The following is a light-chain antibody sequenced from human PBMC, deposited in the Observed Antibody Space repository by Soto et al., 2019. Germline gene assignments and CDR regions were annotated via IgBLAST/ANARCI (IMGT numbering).Light chain of an antibody. V-gene: IGKV3-20*01. CDR2: DAS. CDR1: QSVSTY. J-gene: IGKJ1*01. Sequence: EIVLTQSPATLSVSPGERATLSWRASQSVSTYLAWYQQKPGQAPRLLIYDASSRATGITDRFSGSGSGTDFTLTISRLDPEDFAVYYCQPYGSSPMTVGPGTKVEIK. CDR3: QPYGSSPMT.